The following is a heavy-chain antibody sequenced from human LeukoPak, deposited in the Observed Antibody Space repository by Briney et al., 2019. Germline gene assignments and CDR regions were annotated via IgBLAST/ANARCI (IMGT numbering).Heavy chain of an antibody. Sequence: SAKVSCKASGGTFSSYAISWVRQAPGQGLEWMGRIIPIFGTANYAQKFQGRVTMTRDTSTSTVYMELSSLRSEDTAVYYCATGVGSPSWAFDIWGQGTMVTVSS. CDR3: ATGVGSPSWAFDI. D-gene: IGHD1-26*01. V-gene: IGHV1-69*05. CDR2: IIPIFGTA. J-gene: IGHJ3*02. CDR1: GGTFSSYA.